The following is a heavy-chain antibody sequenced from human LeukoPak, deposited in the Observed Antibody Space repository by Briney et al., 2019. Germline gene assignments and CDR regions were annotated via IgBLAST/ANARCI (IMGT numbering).Heavy chain of an antibody. D-gene: IGHD5-18*01. CDR2: IYYRGSA. V-gene: IGHV4-59*12. CDR3: ARSRGYSYGYSFVDY. Sequence: PSETLSLTCTVSGGSISSYYWSWIRQPPGKGLEWIGYIYYRGSANYNPSLKSRVTISVDTSKNQFSLKLSSVTAADTAVNYCARSRGYSYGYSFVDYWGQGTLVTVSS. J-gene: IGHJ4*02. CDR1: GGSISSYY.